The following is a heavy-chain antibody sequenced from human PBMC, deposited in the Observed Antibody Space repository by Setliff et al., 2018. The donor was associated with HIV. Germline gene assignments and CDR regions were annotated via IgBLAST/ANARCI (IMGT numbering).Heavy chain of an antibody. V-gene: IGHV4-34*01. CDR2: INHSGGT. CDR3: ARDRHSSGLGSYGP. CDR1: GRSFSGYY. Sequence: PSETLSLTCAVYGRSFSGYYWNWIRQSPGKGLEWIGEINHSGGTNYNPSLKSRVTMSIDTSKNQFSLRVTSVTAADTAVYFCARDRHSSGLGSYGPWGPG. D-gene: IGHD3-10*01. J-gene: IGHJ5*02.